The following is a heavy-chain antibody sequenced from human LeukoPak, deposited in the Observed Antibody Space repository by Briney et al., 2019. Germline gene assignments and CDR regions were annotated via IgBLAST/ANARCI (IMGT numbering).Heavy chain of an antibody. J-gene: IGHJ4*02. CDR1: GGSVTSTNW. CDR3: AREGGFYRPLDY. V-gene: IGHV4-4*02. Sequence: PSETLSLTCAVSGGSVTSTNWWTWVRQPPGKGLEWIGEVHPDGRTNYNPSLTGRLTLSVDLYENHISLKLTSVTAADTAVYHCAREGGFYRPLDYLGQGTLVTVSS. CDR2: VHPDGRT. D-gene: IGHD3-3*01.